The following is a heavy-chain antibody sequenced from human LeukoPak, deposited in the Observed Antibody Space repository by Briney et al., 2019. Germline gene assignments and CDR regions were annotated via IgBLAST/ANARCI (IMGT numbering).Heavy chain of an antibody. CDR1: GFTFDDYT. CDR3: AKDSGTWSPYMDV. Sequence: PGGSLRLSCAAPGFTFDDYTMHWVRQAPGKGLEWVSLISWDGGSTYYADSVKGRFTISRDNSKNSLYLQMNSLRTEDTALYYCAKDSGTWSPYMDVWGKGTTVTVSS. CDR2: ISWDGGST. J-gene: IGHJ6*03. V-gene: IGHV3-43*01. D-gene: IGHD1-1*01.